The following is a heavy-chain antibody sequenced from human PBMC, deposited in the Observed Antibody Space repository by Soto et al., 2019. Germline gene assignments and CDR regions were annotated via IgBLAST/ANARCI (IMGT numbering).Heavy chain of an antibody. D-gene: IGHD2-15*01. CDR2: IYHSGST. V-gene: IGHV4-30-2*01. CDR1: GGSISSGGYS. Sequence: PSETLSLTCAVSGGSISSGGYSWSWIRQPPGKGLEWIGYIYHSGSTYYNPSLKSRVTISVDRSKNQFSLKLSSVTAADTAVYYCARVKWWLKSPLFDYWGQGTLVTVSS. J-gene: IGHJ4*02. CDR3: ARVKWWLKSPLFDY.